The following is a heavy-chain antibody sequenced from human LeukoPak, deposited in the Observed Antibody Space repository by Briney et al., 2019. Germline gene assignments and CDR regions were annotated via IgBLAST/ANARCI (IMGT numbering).Heavy chain of an antibody. J-gene: IGHJ4*02. V-gene: IGHV1-8*01. Sequence: ASVKVSCKASGYTFTSYDINWARQATGQGLKWMGWMNPNSGNTGYAQKFQGRVTMTRNTSISTAYMELSSLRSEDTAVYYCARGLRLRYFDWLWGQGTLVTVSS. CDR2: MNPNSGNT. CDR3: ARGLRLRYFDWL. CDR1: GYTFTSYD. D-gene: IGHD3-9*01.